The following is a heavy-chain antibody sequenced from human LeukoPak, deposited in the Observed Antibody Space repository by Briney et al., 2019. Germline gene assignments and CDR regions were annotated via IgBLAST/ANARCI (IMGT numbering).Heavy chain of an antibody. V-gene: IGHV4-59*12. Sequence: PSETLSLTCTVSGGSISSYYWSWIRQPPGKGLEWIGYTYYSGSTNYNPSLKSRVTISVDTSKNQFSLKLSSVTAADTAVYYCARGGYGDDRYFDYWGQGTLVTVSS. CDR2: TYYSGST. J-gene: IGHJ4*02. CDR3: ARGGYGDDRYFDY. D-gene: IGHD4-17*01. CDR1: GGSISSYY.